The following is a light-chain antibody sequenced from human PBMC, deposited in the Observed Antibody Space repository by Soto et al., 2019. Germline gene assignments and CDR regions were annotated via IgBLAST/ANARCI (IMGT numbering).Light chain of an antibody. Sequence: QSVLTQPASVSGSPGQSITISCTGTSSDVGGYNYVSWYQQHPGKAPKLMIYDVSNRPSGVSNRFSGSKSGNTASLTISGLQAEDEADYCCSSYTSSSSYVFGTGTKVTDL. J-gene: IGLJ1*01. CDR3: SSYTSSSSYV. CDR1: SSDVGGYNY. V-gene: IGLV2-14*01. CDR2: DVS.